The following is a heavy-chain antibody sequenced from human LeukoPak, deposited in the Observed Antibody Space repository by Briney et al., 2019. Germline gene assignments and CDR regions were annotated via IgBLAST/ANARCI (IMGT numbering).Heavy chain of an antibody. CDR2: IRGKANSYAT. CDR3: TSRIWFGELSSVDY. V-gene: IGHV3-73*01. Sequence: GGSLRLSCAASGFTFSGSAMHWVRQASGKGLEWVGRIRGKANSYATAYAASVKGRFTISRDDSKNTAYLQMNSLKTEDTAVYYCTSRIWFGELSSVDYWGQGTLVTVSS. J-gene: IGHJ4*02. CDR1: GFTFSGSA. D-gene: IGHD3-10*01.